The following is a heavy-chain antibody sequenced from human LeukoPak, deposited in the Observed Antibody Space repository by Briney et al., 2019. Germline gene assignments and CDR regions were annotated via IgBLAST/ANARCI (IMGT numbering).Heavy chain of an antibody. Sequence: SQTLSLTCTVSGGSISSGGYYWRWIRQHPGKGLEWIGYIYYSGSTYYNPSLKSRVTISVDTSKNQFSLKLSSVTAADTAVYYCARGIGSGWYGLKASSYFDYWGQGTLVTVSS. CDR3: ARGIGSGWYGLKASSYFDY. CDR2: IYYSGST. CDR1: GGSISSGGYY. J-gene: IGHJ4*02. D-gene: IGHD6-19*01. V-gene: IGHV4-31*03.